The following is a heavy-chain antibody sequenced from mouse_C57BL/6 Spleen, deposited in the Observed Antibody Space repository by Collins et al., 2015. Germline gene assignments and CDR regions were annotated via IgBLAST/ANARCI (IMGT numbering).Heavy chain of an antibody. D-gene: IGHD2-10*01. CDR2: INPNNGGT. J-gene: IGHJ2*01. CDR1: GYTFTDYY. CDR3: ARGAYYGNYFDY. Sequence: EVQLQQSGPELVKPGASVKISCKASGYTFTDYYMSWVKQSHGKSLEWIGDINPNNGGTSYNQKFKGKATLTVDKSSSTAYMELRSLTSEDSAVYYCARGAYYGNYFDYWGQGTTLTVSS. V-gene: IGHV1-26*01.